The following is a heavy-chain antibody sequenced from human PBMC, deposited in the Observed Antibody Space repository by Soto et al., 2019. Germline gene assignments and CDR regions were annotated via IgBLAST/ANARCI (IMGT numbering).Heavy chain of an antibody. CDR2: IYYSGST. J-gene: IGHJ3*02. D-gene: IGHD5-12*01. CDR3: AREVYSGYGTVPDAFDI. CDR1: GGSISSGGYY. V-gene: IGHV4-31*03. Sequence: QVQLQESGPGLVKPSQTLSLTCTVSGGSISSGGYYWSWIRQHPGKGLEWIGYIYYSGSTYYNPSLKSRVTISVDTSKNQFSLKLSSVTAADTAVYYCAREVYSGYGTVPDAFDIWGQGTMVTVSS.